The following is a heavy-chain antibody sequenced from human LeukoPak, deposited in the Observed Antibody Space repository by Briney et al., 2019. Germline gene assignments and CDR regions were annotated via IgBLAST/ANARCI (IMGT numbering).Heavy chain of an antibody. D-gene: IGHD3-10*01. V-gene: IGHV4-39*01. CDR2: IYYTGRT. Sequence: SETLSLTCTVSGGSISNENYYWGWIRQPPGKGLEWIGSIYYTGRTYYNPSLKSRVAIPVDTSKNQFSLKLTSVTAADTALYYCGRKILRYDGSAARNWFDPWGQGTLVTVPS. J-gene: IGHJ5*02. CDR3: GRKILRYDGSAARNWFDP. CDR1: GGSISNENYY.